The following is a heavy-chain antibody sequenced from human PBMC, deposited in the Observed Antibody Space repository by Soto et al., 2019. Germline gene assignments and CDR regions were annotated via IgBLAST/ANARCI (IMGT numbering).Heavy chain of an antibody. J-gene: IGHJ4*02. V-gene: IGHV3-33*01. CDR1: GFTFSSYG. CDR2: IWYDGSNK. CDR3: ARDVHYFDY. Sequence: GGSLRLSCAASGFTFSSYGMHWVRQAPGKGLEWVAVIWYDGSNKYYADSVKGRFTISRDNTKNSLYLQMNSLRAEDSAVYYCARDVHYFDYWGQGTLVTVSS. D-gene: IGHD1-1*01.